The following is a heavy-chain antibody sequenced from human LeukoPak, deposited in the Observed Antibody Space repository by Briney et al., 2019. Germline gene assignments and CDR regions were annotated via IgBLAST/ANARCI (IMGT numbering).Heavy chain of an antibody. J-gene: IGHJ4*02. CDR2: IYYSGST. V-gene: IGHV4-59*08. CDR3: ARHGNGGYVL. CDR1: GGSISSYY. Sequence: SETLSLTCTVSGGSISSYYWSWIRQPPGKGLEWIGYIYYSGSTNYNPSLKSRVTISVDTSKNQFSLKPSSVTAADTAVYYCARHGNGGYVLWGQGTLVTVSS. D-gene: IGHD5-12*01.